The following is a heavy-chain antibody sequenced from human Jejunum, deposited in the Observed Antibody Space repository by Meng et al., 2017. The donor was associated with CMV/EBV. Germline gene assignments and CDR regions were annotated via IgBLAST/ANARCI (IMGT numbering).Heavy chain of an antibody. CDR2: ISYSGTT. V-gene: IGHV4-39*07. CDR3: ARDMSIRWFYY. D-gene: IGHD3-3*02. J-gene: IGHJ4*02. Sequence: HLNVPESGPGLVKPSGPRAPTCSVSGGSTTDYWGWIRQPPGKGLEWIGSISYSGTTYYNPSLKSRLTVSLDTSKTQFSLMLTSVTAADTAVYYCARDMSIRWFYYWGQGTLVTVSS. CDR1: GGSTTDY.